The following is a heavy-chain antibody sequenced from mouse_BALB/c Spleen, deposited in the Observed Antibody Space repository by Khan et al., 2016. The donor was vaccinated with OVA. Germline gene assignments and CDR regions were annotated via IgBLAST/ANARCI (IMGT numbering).Heavy chain of an antibody. J-gene: IGHJ1*01. CDR2: INTYTGEP. CDR1: GYTFTNYG. V-gene: IGHV9-3-1*01. CDR3: ASGGYWYIDV. Sequence: QIQLVQSGPELKKPGETVKISCKASGYTFTNYGMNWVKQAPGKGLKWMGWINTYTGEPTYAVDFKGRFAFSLETSASTAYLQINNLKNEDTATYFCASGGYWYIDVWGAGTTVTVSS. D-gene: IGHD1-1*02.